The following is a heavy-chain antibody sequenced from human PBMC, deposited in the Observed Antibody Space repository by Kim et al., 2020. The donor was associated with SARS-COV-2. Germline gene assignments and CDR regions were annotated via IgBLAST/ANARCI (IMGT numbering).Heavy chain of an antibody. D-gene: IGHD2-15*01. CDR2: ISWDGGST. CDR3: ATRFYGGKGYYYYYGMDV. Sequence: GGSLRLSCAASGFTFDDYTMHWVRQAPGKGLEWVSLISWDGGSTYYADSVKGRFTISRDNSKNSLYLQMNSLRTEDTALYYCATRFYGGKGYYYYYGMDVWGQGTTVTVSS. CDR1: GFTFDDYT. J-gene: IGHJ6*02. V-gene: IGHV3-43*01.